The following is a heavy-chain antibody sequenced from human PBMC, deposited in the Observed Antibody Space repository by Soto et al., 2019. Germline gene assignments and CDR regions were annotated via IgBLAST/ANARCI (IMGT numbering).Heavy chain of an antibody. Sequence: QVQLQESGPGLVKPSGTLSLTCAVSGGSISSSNWWSWVRQPPGKGLEWIGEIYHSGSTNYNPSRKSRXXIXVXMSKNQFSLKLSSVTAADTAVYYCARGISGGRHFDYWGQGTLVTVSS. D-gene: IGHD2-15*01. V-gene: IGHV4-4*02. CDR1: GGSISSSNW. J-gene: IGHJ4*02. CDR3: ARGISGGRHFDY. CDR2: IYHSGST.